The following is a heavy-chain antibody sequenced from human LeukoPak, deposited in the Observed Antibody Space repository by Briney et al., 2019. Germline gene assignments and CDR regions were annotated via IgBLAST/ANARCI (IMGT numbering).Heavy chain of an antibody. CDR2: ISGSGGST. J-gene: IGHJ6*03. V-gene: IGHV3-23*01. CDR3: AKVYREGLAARDYYYMGV. CDR1: GFTFSSCA. Sequence: QSGRSLRLSCAASGFTFSSCAMSWVRQAQRKGLEWVSAISGSGGSTYYADSVKGRFTISRDNSKNTLYLQMNSLRAEDTAVYYCAKVYREGLAARDYYYMGVWGKGTTVTVSS. D-gene: IGHD6-6*01.